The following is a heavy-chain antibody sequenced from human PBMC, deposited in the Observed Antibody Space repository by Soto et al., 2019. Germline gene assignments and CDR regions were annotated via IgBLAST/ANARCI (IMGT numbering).Heavy chain of an antibody. Sequence: GGSLRLSCAASGFNFSDHYMDWVRQAPGKGLEWVARIKAKSEGGTTDYAAPVKDRFTISRDDSENTLYLQMNSLKTEDTAVYYCTPGVRQAYCGGDCYSFDYWGQGTLVTVSS. D-gene: IGHD2-21*02. CDR1: GFNFSDHY. J-gene: IGHJ4*02. V-gene: IGHV3-15*01. CDR2: IKAKSEGGTT. CDR3: TPGVRQAYCGGDCYSFDY.